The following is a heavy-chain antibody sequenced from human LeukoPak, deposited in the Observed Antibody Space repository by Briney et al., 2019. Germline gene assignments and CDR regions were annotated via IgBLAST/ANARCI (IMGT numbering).Heavy chain of an antibody. V-gene: IGHV4-39*07. J-gene: IGHJ4*02. CDR3: ARDSRAGYCSSTSCSTRGDY. Sequence: SETPSLTCAVSGGSISSSSYYWGWIRQPPGKGLEWIGSIYYSGSTYYNPSLKSRVTISVDTSKNQFSLKLSSVTAADTAVYYCARDSRAGYCSSTSCSTRGDYWGQGTLVTVSS. CDR1: GGSISSSSYY. CDR2: IYYSGST. D-gene: IGHD2-2*01.